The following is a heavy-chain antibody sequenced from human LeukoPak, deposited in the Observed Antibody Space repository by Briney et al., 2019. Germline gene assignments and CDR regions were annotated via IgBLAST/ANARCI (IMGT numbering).Heavy chain of an antibody. V-gene: IGHV3-33*01. CDR2: IWYDGSNK. CDR1: GFTFSSSG. J-gene: IGHJ5*02. Sequence: GGSLRLSCAASGFTFSSSGLHWVRQAPGKGLEWVAVIWYDGSNKYYADSVKGRFTISRDKSKTTLYLQMNSLRAEDTAVYYCARDNYYGSGEDWFDPWGQGTLVTVSS. CDR3: ARDNYYGSGEDWFDP. D-gene: IGHD3-10*01.